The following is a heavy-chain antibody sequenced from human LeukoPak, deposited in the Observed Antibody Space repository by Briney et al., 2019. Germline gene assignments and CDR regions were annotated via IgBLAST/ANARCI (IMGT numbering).Heavy chain of an antibody. Sequence: SVKVSCKASGGTFSSYAISWVRQGPGQGLEWMGGIIPIFGTANYAQKFQGRVTITTDESTSTAYMELSSLRSEDTAVYYCARGSPPGYAFDIWGQGTMVTLSS. J-gene: IGHJ3*02. CDR2: IIPIFGTA. CDR1: GGTFSSYA. V-gene: IGHV1-69*05. CDR3: ARGSPPGYAFDI. D-gene: IGHD1-1*01.